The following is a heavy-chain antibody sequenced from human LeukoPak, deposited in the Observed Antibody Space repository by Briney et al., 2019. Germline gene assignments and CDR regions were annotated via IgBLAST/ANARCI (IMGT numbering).Heavy chain of an antibody. CDR2: IYYSGGT. V-gene: IGHV4-59*01. CDR3: ARANCDFWSGYPNWFDP. J-gene: IGHJ5*02. D-gene: IGHD3-3*01. CDR1: GGSISNYY. Sequence: SETLSLTCTVSGGSISNYYWTWIRQPPGKGLEWLGYIYYSGGTNYNTSLKSRVTISVDTSKNQFSLKLSSVTAADTAVYYCARANCDFWSGYPNWFDPWGQGTLVSVSS.